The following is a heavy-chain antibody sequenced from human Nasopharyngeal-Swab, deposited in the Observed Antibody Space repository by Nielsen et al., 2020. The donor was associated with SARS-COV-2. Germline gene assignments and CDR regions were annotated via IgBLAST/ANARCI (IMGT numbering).Heavy chain of an antibody. J-gene: IGHJ4*02. V-gene: IGHV3-74*01. CDR3: ANRRGGSWHPYCFDY. CDR1: GFTFSSYW. Sequence: GESLKISCAASGFTFSSYWMHWVRQAPGKGLVWVSRINSDGSSTSYADSVKGRFTISRDNAKNTLYLQMNSLRAEDTAVYYCANRRGGSWHPYCFDYWGQGTLVTVSS. CDR2: INSDGSST. D-gene: IGHD6-13*01.